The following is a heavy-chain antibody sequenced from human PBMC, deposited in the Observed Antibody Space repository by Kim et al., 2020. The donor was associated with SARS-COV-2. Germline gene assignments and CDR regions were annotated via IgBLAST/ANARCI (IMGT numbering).Heavy chain of an antibody. J-gene: IGHJ6*02. CDR1: GGSFSGYY. CDR3: ARARGIAVAGTRLRYYGMDV. CDR2: INHSGST. D-gene: IGHD6-19*01. V-gene: IGHV4-34*01. Sequence: SETLSLTCAVYGGSFSGYYWSWIRQPPGKGLEWIGEINHSGSTNYNPSLKSRVTISVDTSKNQFSLKLSSVTAADTAVYYCARARGIAVAGTRLRYYGMDVWGQGTTVTVSS.